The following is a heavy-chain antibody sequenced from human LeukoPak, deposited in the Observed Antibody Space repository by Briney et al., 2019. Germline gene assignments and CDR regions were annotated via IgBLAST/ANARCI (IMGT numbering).Heavy chain of an antibody. Sequence: ASVKVSCKASGYTFTSYGISWVRQAPGQGLEWMGWISAYNGNTNYAQKLQGRVTMTTDTSTSTAYMELRSLRSDDTAVYYCARIPYDSFIADGPFDIWGQGTMVTVSS. D-gene: IGHD3-9*01. J-gene: IGHJ3*02. V-gene: IGHV1-18*01. CDR2: ISAYNGNT. CDR1: GYTFTSYG. CDR3: ARIPYDSFIADGPFDI.